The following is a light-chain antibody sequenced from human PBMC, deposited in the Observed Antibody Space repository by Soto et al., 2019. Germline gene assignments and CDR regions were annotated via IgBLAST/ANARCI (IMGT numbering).Light chain of an antibody. CDR1: SSNIGSNT. V-gene: IGLV1-44*01. J-gene: IGLJ1*01. CDR2: SNN. Sequence: QSALTQPPSASGTPGQRVTISCSGSSSNIGSNTVNWYQQLPGTAPKLLIYSNNQRPSGVPDRFSGSKSGTSASLAISGLQSEDEADYYCAAGDDSLNGYVFGTGTKVTV. CDR3: AAGDDSLNGYV.